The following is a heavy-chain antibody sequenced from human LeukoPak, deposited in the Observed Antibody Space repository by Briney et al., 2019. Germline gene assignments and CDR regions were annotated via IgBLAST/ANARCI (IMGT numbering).Heavy chain of an antibody. CDR3: ARDKDWNYSYYYYMDV. CDR2: ISSSGSTI. Sequence: KPGGSLRLSCAASGFTFSDYYMSWIRQAPGKGPEWVSYISSSGSTIYYADSVKGRFTISRDNAKNSLYLQMNSLRAEDTAVYYCARDKDWNYSYYYYMDVWGKGTTVTVSS. J-gene: IGHJ6*03. CDR1: GFTFSDYY. V-gene: IGHV3-11*04. D-gene: IGHD1-7*01.